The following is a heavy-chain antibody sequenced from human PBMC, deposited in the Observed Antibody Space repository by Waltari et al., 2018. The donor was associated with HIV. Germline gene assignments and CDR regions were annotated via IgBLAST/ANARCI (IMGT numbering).Heavy chain of an antibody. V-gene: IGHV7-4-1*02. CDR1: GYKFETYA. D-gene: IGHD2-15*01. CDR2: INTVTGQA. Sequence: QVRLMQSQSELKKPGASLRISCQASGYKFETYAMNWMRQGPGQGLEWLGWINTVTGQATVFQSFFGRIEMSLNVSLLTTFLEINYVRLEDSATYYCARGRSSRWFRPWGGFDTWGQGT. CDR3: ARGRSSRWFRPWGGFDT. J-gene: IGHJ4*03.